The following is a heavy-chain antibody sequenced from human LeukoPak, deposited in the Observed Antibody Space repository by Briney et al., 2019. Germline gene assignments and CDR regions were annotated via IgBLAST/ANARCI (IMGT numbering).Heavy chain of an antibody. J-gene: IGHJ2*01. V-gene: IGHV1-18*01. D-gene: IGHD2-21*02. CDR1: GYTFISYG. Sequence: VASVKVSCKASGYTFISYGISWVRQARGQGLEWMGWISGYNGNTNYAQNLQGRVTMTTDTSTSTAYMELRSLRSDDTAVYYCARGLGVVTAQSEQPKPRYFDLWGRGTQVTVSS. CDR3: ARGLGVVTAQSEQPKPRYFDL. CDR2: ISGYNGNT.